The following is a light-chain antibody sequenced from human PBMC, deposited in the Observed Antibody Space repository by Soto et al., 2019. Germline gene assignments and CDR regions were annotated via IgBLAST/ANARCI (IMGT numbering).Light chain of an antibody. CDR1: QSVSNY. CDR2: GAS. J-gene: IGKJ4*01. Sequence: EIVLTQSPATLSLSPGERATLSCRASQSVSNYLAWYQQKPGQAPRLLIYGASSRATGTPARFSGSGTGTDFTLTISGLEPEDSAIYYCQQRSDWPPLTFGGGTNVEI. CDR3: QQRSDWPPLT. V-gene: IGKV3-11*01.